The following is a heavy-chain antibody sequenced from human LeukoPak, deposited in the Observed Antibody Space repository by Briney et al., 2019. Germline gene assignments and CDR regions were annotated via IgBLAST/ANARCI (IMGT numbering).Heavy chain of an antibody. D-gene: IGHD2-2*03. CDR1: GGSISSGGYS. CDR3: ARGRGYCSSTSCYPFDY. CDR2: IYHSGST. Sequence: SETLSLACAVSGGSISSGGYSWSWIRQPPGKGLEWIGYIYHSGSTYYNPSLKSRVTISVDRSKNQFSLKLSSVTAADTAVYYFARGRGYCSSTSCYPFDYWGQGTLVTVSS. J-gene: IGHJ4*02. V-gene: IGHV4-30-2*01.